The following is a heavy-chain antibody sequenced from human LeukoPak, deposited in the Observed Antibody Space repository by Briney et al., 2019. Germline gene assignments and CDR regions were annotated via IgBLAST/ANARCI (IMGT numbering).Heavy chain of an antibody. CDR1: GFTFSSYI. Sequence: GGSLRLSGAASGFTFSSYIMNWVRQAPGKGLEWVSCISSSSSYIYYADSVKGRFTISRDDAKNSLYLQMNSLRAEDTAVYYCARDRSDRLAVAGTSAFDYWGQGTLVTVSS. CDR3: ARDRSDRLAVAGTSAFDY. CDR2: ISSSSSYI. V-gene: IGHV3-21*01. J-gene: IGHJ4*02. D-gene: IGHD6-19*01.